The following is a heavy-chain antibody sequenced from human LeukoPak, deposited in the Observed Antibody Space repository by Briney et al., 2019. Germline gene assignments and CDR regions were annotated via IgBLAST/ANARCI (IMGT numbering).Heavy chain of an antibody. J-gene: IGHJ4*02. CDR2: INHSGST. D-gene: IGHD6-6*01. CDR1: GRSFSGYY. V-gene: IGHV4-34*01. CDR3: ARSEGIAARFRY. Sequence: SETLSLTCAVYGRSFSGYYWSWIRQPPGKGLEWIGEINHSGSTNYNPSLKSRVTISVDTSKNQFSLKLSSVTAADTAVYYCARSEGIAARFRYWGQGTLVTVSS.